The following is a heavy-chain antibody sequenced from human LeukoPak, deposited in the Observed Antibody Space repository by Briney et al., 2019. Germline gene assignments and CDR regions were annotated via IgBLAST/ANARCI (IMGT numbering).Heavy chain of an antibody. CDR2: ISSSSRTI. Sequence: PGGSLRLSCAASGFTFSTYSMNWVRQAPGMGLEWVSYISSSSRTIYYADSVKGRFTISRDNAKNSLYLQTDSLRAEDTAVYYCASLYDTDGYYFNYWGQGALVTVSS. J-gene: IGHJ4*02. CDR3: ASLYDTDGYYFNY. CDR1: GFTFSTYS. D-gene: IGHD3-22*01. V-gene: IGHV3-48*01.